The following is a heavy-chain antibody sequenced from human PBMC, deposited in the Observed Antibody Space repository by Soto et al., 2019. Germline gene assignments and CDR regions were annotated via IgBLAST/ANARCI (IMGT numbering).Heavy chain of an antibody. V-gene: IGHV1-69*02. D-gene: IGHD3-10*01. Sequence: QVQLVQSGAEVKKPGSSVKVSCKASEGTFSSYSISWVRQAPGQGLDWMGRIIPINGVANYAQKFQGRVTITADKPTNTVYMVLTGLRSEDTALYYCARLKDGSGRQFDYWGQGTLVTVSS. CDR3: ARLKDGSGRQFDY. CDR1: EGTFSSYS. CDR2: IIPINGVA. J-gene: IGHJ4*02.